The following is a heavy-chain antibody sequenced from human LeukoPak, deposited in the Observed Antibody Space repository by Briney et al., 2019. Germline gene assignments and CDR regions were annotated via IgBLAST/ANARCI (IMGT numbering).Heavy chain of an antibody. Sequence: ASVKVSCKASGGTFSSYAISWVRQAPGQGLEWMGGIIPIFGTANYAQKFQGRVTITADESTSTAYMELSSLRSEDTAVYYCARDQDSSSSVWGYYYYYGMDVWGQGTTVTVSS. J-gene: IGHJ6*02. D-gene: IGHD6-6*01. V-gene: IGHV1-69*13. CDR2: IIPIFGTA. CDR1: GGTFSSYA. CDR3: ARDQDSSSSVWGYYYYYGMDV.